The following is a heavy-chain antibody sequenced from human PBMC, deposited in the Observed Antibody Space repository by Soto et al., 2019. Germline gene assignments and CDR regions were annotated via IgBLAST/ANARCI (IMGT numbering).Heavy chain of an antibody. CDR3: ARVLQLVGYFYYSLDV. V-gene: IGHV1-18*01. Sequence: QVPLLQSGAEVKKPGASVKVSCKASGYTFTNYGITWVRQAPGQGLEWMGWISAYNGDTHYTQRLQGRVTMTTDTSTSTAYMELRGLRSDDTAVSYCARVLQLVGYFYYSLDVWGKGTTVTVSS. CDR1: GYTFTNYG. CDR2: ISAYNGDT. D-gene: IGHD6-6*01. J-gene: IGHJ6*03.